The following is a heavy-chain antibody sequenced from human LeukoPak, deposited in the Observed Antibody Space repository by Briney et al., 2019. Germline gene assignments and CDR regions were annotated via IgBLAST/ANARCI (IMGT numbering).Heavy chain of an antibody. J-gene: IGHJ6*03. D-gene: IGHD1-7*01. V-gene: IGHV3-48*01. CDR1: GFTFSGYS. CDR3: AKALLELKGYYYMDV. Sequence: GGSLRLSCAASGFTFSGYSMNWVRQAPGKGLEWISYISTSSSTLYYADSVQGRFTISRDNAKNSLYLQMNSLRAEDTAVYYCAKALLELKGYYYMDVWGKGTTVTVSS. CDR2: ISTSSSTL.